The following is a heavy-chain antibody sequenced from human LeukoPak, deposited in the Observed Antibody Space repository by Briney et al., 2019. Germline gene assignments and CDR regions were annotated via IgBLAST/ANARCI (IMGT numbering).Heavy chain of an antibody. CDR2: ISSSGSTI. D-gene: IGHD5-18*01. CDR3: ARGQLWLPQFDY. Sequence: PGGSLRLSCAASGFTFSSYEMNWVRQAPGKGLEWGSYISSSGSTIYYADSVKGRFTISRDNAKNSLYLQMNSLRAEDTAVYYCARGQLWLPQFDYWGQGTLVTVSS. V-gene: IGHV3-48*03. CDR1: GFTFSSYE. J-gene: IGHJ4*02.